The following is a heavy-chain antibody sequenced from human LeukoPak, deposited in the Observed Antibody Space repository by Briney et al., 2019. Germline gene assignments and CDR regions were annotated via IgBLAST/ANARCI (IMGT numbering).Heavy chain of an antibody. CDR2: IKQDGSEK. Sequence: GGSLRLSCAASGFTFSSYWLSWVRQAPGKGLEWVANIKQDGSEKYYVDSVKGRFTISRDNAKNSLYLQMNSLRAEDTAVYYCVGFWSGYPTHAFDIWGQGTMVTVSS. CDR3: VGFWSGYPTHAFDI. J-gene: IGHJ3*02. V-gene: IGHV3-7*01. D-gene: IGHD3-3*01. CDR1: GFTFSSYW.